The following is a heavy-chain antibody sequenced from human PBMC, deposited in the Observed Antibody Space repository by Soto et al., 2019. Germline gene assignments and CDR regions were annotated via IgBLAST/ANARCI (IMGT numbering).Heavy chain of an antibody. CDR3: AKDEGGSFYYYYYGMDV. D-gene: IGHD3-16*01. V-gene: IGHV3-23*01. CDR1: GFTFSDYA. CDR2: VCGSGGST. J-gene: IGHJ6*02. Sequence: PGGSLRLSCAASGFTFSDYAMHWVRQAPGKGLEWVAVVCGSGGSTYYADSVKGRFTISRDNSKNTLYLQMNSLRAEDTAVYYCAKDEGGSFYYYYYGMDVWGQGTTVTVSS.